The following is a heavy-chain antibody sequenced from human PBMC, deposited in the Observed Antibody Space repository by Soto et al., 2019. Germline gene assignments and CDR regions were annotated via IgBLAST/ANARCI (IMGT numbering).Heavy chain of an antibody. Sequence: SETLSLTCAVYGGSFRGYYGSWIRQPPGKGLEWIGEINHSGSTNYNPSLKSRVTISVDTSKNQFSLKLSSVTAADTAVYYCARVAMVRGVVYYYYYYGMDGWGQGTTVTVSS. V-gene: IGHV4-34*01. CDR3: ARVAMVRGVVYYYYYYGMDG. J-gene: IGHJ6*02. D-gene: IGHD3-10*01. CDR1: GGSFRGYY. CDR2: INHSGST.